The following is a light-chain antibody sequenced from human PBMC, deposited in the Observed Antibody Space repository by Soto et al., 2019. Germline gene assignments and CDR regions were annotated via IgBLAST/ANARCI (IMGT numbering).Light chain of an antibody. CDR1: QCVSAY. Sequence: EIVLTHSPATLSLSPGERATLACRASQCVSAYFAWYQQKHGQATRLLTYDASTRATGIPARFSGSGSGTDFPRTINRLEPEDFAVYYCQQRSSWPLTFGQGTKVEIQ. J-gene: IGKJ1*01. V-gene: IGKV3-11*01. CDR2: DAS. CDR3: QQRSSWPLT.